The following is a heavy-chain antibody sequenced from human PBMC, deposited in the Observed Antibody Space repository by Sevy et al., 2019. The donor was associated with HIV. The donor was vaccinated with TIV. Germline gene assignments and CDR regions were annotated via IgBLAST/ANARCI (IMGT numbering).Heavy chain of an antibody. D-gene: IGHD2-15*01. J-gene: IGHJ4*02. CDR1: GFTFSTYT. CDR2: ISYDGTNK. CDR3: ARGQAYHSYASGQFDY. Sequence: GGSLRLSYTASGFTFSTYTMHWVRQAPGKGLEWVAVISYDGTNKYYADSVMGRFTGSRDNSKNTVHLQMNSLGAEDTAGYYCARGQAYHSYASGQFDYWGQGALVTVSS. V-gene: IGHV3-30-3*01.